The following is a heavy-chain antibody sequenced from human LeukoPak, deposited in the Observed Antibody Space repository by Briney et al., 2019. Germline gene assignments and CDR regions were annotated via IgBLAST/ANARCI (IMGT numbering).Heavy chain of an antibody. CDR3: ARVADPFWSGYYGY. J-gene: IGHJ4*02. CDR1: GGTFSSYA. V-gene: IGHV1-69*13. D-gene: IGHD3-3*01. Sequence: SVKVSCKASGGTFSSYAISWVRQAPGQGLEWMGGIIPIIGTANYAQKFQGRVTITADESTSTAYMELSSLRSDDTAVYYCARVADPFWSGYYGYWGQGPLVTASS. CDR2: IIPIIGTA.